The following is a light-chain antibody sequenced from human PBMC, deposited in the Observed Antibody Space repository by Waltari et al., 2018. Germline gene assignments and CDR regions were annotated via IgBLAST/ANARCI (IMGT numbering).Light chain of an antibody. V-gene: IGLV2-11*01. J-gene: IGLJ3*02. Sequence: QSALTPPHSVSGSPGPSVTIPCTGTRSDIGAYNLVSGYHKHPGKAPKLIIFDVTQRPSGFPGHFSCSKSGNTASLTISGLQAADEADYYCCSYAGPYLLWVFGGGTKLTVL. CDR1: RSDIGAYNL. CDR2: DVT. CDR3: CSYAGPYLLWV.